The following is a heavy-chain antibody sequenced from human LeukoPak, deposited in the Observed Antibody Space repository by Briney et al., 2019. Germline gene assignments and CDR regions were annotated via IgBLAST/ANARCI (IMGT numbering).Heavy chain of an antibody. D-gene: IGHD6-6*01. CDR3: ARDEPSIAAHH. CDR1: GGSISSYY. V-gene: IGHV4-59*12. CDR2: IYYSGST. J-gene: IGHJ5*02. Sequence: SETLSLTCTVSGGSISSYYWSWIRQPPGKGLEWIGYIYYSGSTNYNPSLKSRVTISVDTSKNQFSLKLSSVTAADTAVYYCARDEPSIAAHHWGQGTLVTVSS.